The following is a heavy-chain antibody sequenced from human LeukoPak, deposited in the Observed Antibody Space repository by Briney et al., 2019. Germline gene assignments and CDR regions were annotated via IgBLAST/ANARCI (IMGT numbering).Heavy chain of an antibody. CDR3: ARVGSLLGQGVKLDY. Sequence: SETLSLTCAVSGGSIGSSNWWSWVRQPPGKGLEWIGEIYHSGSTNYNPSLKSRVTISVDKSKNQFSLKLSSVTAADTAVYYCARVGSLLGQGVKLDYWGQGTLVTVSS. J-gene: IGHJ4*02. CDR2: IYHSGST. CDR1: GGSIGSSNW. D-gene: IGHD3-10*01. V-gene: IGHV4-4*02.